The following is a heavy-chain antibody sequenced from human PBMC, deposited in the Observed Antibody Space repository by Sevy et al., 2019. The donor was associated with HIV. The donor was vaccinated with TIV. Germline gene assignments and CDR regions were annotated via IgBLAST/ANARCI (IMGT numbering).Heavy chain of an antibody. Sequence: GGSLRLSCAASGFTFSGSAMHWVRQASGKGLEWVGRIRSKANSYATAYAASVKGRFTISRDDSKNTAYLQMNSLITEDTAVYYCTILERPPENIVATPDDDYWGQGTLVTVSS. D-gene: IGHD5-12*01. CDR2: IRSKANSYAT. CDR3: TILERPPENIVATPDDDY. CDR1: GFTFSGSA. J-gene: IGHJ4*02. V-gene: IGHV3-73*01.